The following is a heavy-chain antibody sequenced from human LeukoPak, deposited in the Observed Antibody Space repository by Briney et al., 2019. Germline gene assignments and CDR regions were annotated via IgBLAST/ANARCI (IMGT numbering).Heavy chain of an antibody. CDR3: ARDVHYYGSGSYYYFDY. CDR2: ISSSSSI. CDR1: GFTFSSYS. J-gene: IGHJ4*02. D-gene: IGHD3-10*01. Sequence: GGSLRLSCAASGFTFSSYSMNWVRQAPGKGLEWVSYISSSSSIYYADSVKGRFTISRDNAKNSLYLQMNSLRAEDTAVYYCARDVHYYGSGSYYYFDYWGQGTLVTVSS. V-gene: IGHV3-48*04.